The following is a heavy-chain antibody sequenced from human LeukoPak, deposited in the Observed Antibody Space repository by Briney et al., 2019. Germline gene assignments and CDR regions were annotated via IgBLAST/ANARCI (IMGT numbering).Heavy chain of an antibody. CDR3: ARDLSVEMATITDY. V-gene: IGHV1-2*02. J-gene: IGHJ4*02. D-gene: IGHD5-24*01. CDR1: GYTFTGYY. CDR2: INPNSGGT. Sequence: ASVKVSCKASGYTFTGYYMHWVRQAPGQGLEWMGWINPNSGGTNYAQKFQGRVTMTRDTSISTAYMKLSRLRSDDTAVYYCARDLSVEMATITDYWGQGTLVTVSS.